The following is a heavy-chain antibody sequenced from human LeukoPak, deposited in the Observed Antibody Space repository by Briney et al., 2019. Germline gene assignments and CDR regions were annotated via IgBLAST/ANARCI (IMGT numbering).Heavy chain of an antibody. CDR1: GYSISSGYY. Sequence: SETLSLTCTVSGYSISSGYYWGWIRQPPGKGLEWIGSIYHSGSTYYNPSLKSRVTISVDTSKNQFSLKLTSVTAADTAVYYCARGQLATAMGRDYFDYWGQGTVVTVSS. CDR3: ARGQLATAMGRDYFDY. CDR2: IYHSGST. J-gene: IGHJ4*02. V-gene: IGHV4-38-2*02. D-gene: IGHD5-18*01.